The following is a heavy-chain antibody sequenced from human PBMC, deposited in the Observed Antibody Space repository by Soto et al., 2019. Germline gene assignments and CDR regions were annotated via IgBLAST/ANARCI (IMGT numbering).Heavy chain of an antibody. CDR2: INHSGST. V-gene: IGHV4-34*01. CDR3: ARPLVSPQLLLHDAFDI. D-gene: IGHD2-2*01. J-gene: IGHJ3*02. Sequence: QVQLQQWGAGLLKPSETLSLTCAVYGGSFSGYYWSWIRQPPGKGLEWIGEINHSGSTNYNPSLKSRVTISVDTSKNQFSLKLSSVTAADTAVYYCARPLVSPQLLLHDAFDIWGQGTMVTVSS. CDR1: GGSFSGYY.